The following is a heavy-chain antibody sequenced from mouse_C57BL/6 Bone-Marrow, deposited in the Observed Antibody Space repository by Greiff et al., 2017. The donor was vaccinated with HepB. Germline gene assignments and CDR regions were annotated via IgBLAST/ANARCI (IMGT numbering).Heavy chain of an antibody. D-gene: IGHD6-1*01. CDR3: ARHGYGCASIDS. CDR1: GFVFSRYD. CDR2: ITSGGDTT. J-gene: IGHJ2*01. Sequence: EVQRVESGGGLVNPGGSLKLSCAASGFVFSRYDMSWVRQTPEKRLEWVAYITSGGDTTYHLDTVKGRFTISRDNAKNALYLQMSSLESDDTPVYYCARHGYGCASIDSWGQGTTLTVSS. V-gene: IGHV5-12-1*01.